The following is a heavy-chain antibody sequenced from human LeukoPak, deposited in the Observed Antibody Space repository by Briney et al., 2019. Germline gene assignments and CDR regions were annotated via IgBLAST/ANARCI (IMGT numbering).Heavy chain of an antibody. CDR2: LYTSGST. D-gene: IGHD3-10*01. CDR3: ARSPSGSYWSNYYYGMDV. V-gene: IGHV4-4*07. J-gene: IGHJ6*02. Sequence: SETLSLTCTVSGGSISSYYWSWIRQPAGKGLEWIGRLYTSGSTNYNPSLKSRVTMSVDTSKNQFSLKLSSVTAADTAVYYCARSPSGSYWSNYYYGMDVWGQGTTVTVSS. CDR1: GGSISSYY.